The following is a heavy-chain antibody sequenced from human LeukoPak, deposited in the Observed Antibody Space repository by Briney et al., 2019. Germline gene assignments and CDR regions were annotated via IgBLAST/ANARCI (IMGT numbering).Heavy chain of an antibody. V-gene: IGHV3-48*03. J-gene: IGHJ4*02. CDR3: ARKRLADLGDDTSFGGTPFDS. Sequence: GGSLRLSCVASGFTFKTYHMNWVRQAPGKGLEWLSGITSGGSVIYYADSVKGRFTISRHDAMNSVFLQMSGLTVDDPAVYYCARKRLADLGDDTSFGGTPFDSWGQGTLVIVSS. D-gene: IGHD3-16*01. CDR2: ITSGGSVI. CDR1: GFTFKTYH.